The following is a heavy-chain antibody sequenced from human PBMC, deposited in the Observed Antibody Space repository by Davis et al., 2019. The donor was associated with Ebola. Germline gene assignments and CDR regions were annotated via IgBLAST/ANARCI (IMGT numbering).Heavy chain of an antibody. CDR1: GFTFSYYD. CDR2: ISYDGSYQ. Sequence: GGSLRLSCAASGFTFSYYDMAWVRQAPGKGLEWVAVISYDGSYQNTGDSVRGRFTISRDNSKNTLYLQMNSLRTEDTAVYLCAKAKWEVEYHYSGMDVWGKGTTVTVSS. D-gene: IGHD1-26*01. V-gene: IGHV3-30*18. CDR3: AKAKWEVEYHYSGMDV. J-gene: IGHJ6*04.